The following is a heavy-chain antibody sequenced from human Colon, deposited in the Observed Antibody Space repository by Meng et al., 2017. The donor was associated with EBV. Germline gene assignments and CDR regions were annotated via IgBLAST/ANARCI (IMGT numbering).Heavy chain of an antibody. V-gene: IGHV4-39*07. D-gene: IGHD3-16*01. CDR3: ARERGGVTRDFDS. Sequence: QLRLQGAGPVLRKPSGPLPLPGSVSGDSITTNGYYWGWIRQSPGKGLEWIGSIFYSGNTYFNPSLKTRVTISVDTSKNQFSLKLSSVTAADTAIYYCARERGGVTRDFDSWGQGALVTVSS. CDR1: GDSITTNGYY. CDR2: IFYSGNT. J-gene: IGHJ4*02.